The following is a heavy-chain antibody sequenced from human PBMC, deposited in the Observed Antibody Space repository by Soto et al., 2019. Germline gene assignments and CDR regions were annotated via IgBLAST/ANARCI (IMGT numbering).Heavy chain of an antibody. Sequence: SLRLSCAASGFTFSSYAMHWVRQAPGKGLEWVAVISYDGSNKYYADSVKGRFTISRDNSKNTLYLQMNSLRAEDTAVYYCARDQNYYDSSGYAPGYWGQGTLVTVSS. CDR3: ARDQNYYDSSGYAPGY. D-gene: IGHD3-22*01. CDR1: GFTFSSYA. J-gene: IGHJ4*02. V-gene: IGHV3-30-3*01. CDR2: ISYDGSNK.